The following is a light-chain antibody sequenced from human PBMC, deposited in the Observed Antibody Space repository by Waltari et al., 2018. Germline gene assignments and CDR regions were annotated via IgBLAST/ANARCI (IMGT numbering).Light chain of an antibody. CDR1: ESVSRW. V-gene: IGKV1-5*03. CDR3: QHYSTYSWT. CDR2: ETS. Sequence: TGRASESVSRWLVWYQQKPGKAPKHLIYETSTLESGVPARFSGSGAGKEFSLTISSLQPDDCATYYCQHYSTYSWTFGQGTKVEIK. J-gene: IGKJ1*01.